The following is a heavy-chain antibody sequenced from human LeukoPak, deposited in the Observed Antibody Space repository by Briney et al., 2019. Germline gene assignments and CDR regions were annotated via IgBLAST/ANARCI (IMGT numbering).Heavy chain of an antibody. CDR3: ATDYYDSSGYYTGTY. V-gene: IGHV3-7*03. Sequence: GGSLRLSCAASGLTFSGYWMNWVRQAPGKGLEWVAHIKKEGSEKYYVDSVKGRFTISRDNAKNSLYLQMNSLRADDTAVYYCATDYYDSSGYYTGTYWGQGTLVTVSS. CDR1: GLTFSGYW. J-gene: IGHJ4*02. CDR2: IKKEGSEK. D-gene: IGHD3-22*01.